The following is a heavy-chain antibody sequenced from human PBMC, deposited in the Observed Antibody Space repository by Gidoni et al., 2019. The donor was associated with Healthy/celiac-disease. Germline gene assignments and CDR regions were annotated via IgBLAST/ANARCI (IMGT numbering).Heavy chain of an antibody. V-gene: IGHV1-3*05. CDR3: ARSPTALRGLFWASNWFDP. CDR2: INAGNGNT. J-gene: IGHJ5*02. Sequence: QVQLVQSGAEEKKPGASVKVSCKASGYTFTSYAMHWVRQAPGQRLEWMGWINAGNGNTKYSQKFQGRVTITRDTSASTAYMELSSLRSEDTAVYYCARSPTALRGLFWASNWFDPWGQGTLVTVSS. D-gene: IGHD3-9*01. CDR1: GYTFTSYA.